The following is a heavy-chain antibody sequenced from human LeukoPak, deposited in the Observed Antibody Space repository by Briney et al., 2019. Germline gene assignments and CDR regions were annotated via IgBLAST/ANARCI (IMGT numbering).Heavy chain of an antibody. CDR2: IGSKAYGGTT. CDR3: TRHPQWLVLGYFDY. Sequence: GGSLRLSCTASGFTFGDYAMSWFRQAPGKGLEWVGFIGSKAYGGTTEYAASVKGRFTISRDDSKSIAYLQMNSLKTEDTAVYYCTRHPQWLVLGYFDYWGQGTLVTVSS. V-gene: IGHV3-49*03. CDR1: GFTFGDYA. J-gene: IGHJ4*02. D-gene: IGHD6-19*01.